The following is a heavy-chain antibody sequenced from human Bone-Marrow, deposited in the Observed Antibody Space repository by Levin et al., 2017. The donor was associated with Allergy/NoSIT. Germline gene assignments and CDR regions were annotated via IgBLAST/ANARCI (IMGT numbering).Heavy chain of an antibody. CDR3: TTSGAGGFHHFANFFDH. V-gene: IGHV3-15*07. D-gene: IGHD3-10*01. CDR2: IRSKTDGETA. J-gene: IGHJ4*02. CDR1: GFTFSHAW. Sequence: ETLSLTCAASGFTFSHAWMNWIRQAPGKGLEWVGRIRSKTDGETADFAAPVEGRFTISRDDSKNTLYLQMNGLRTDDTGVYFCTTSGAGGFHHFANFFDHWGQGTRVAVSS.